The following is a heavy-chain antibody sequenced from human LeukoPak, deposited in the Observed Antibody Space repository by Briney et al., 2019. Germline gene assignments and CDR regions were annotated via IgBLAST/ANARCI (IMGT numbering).Heavy chain of an antibody. J-gene: IGHJ2*01. Sequence: GGSLRLSCAASGFTFSSYEMNWVRQAPGKGLEWVSYISSSASTINYAGFVKGRFTISRDNAKNSLCLQMNGLRAEDTAVYYCARDLYGDHWYFDLWGRGTLVTVSS. CDR1: GFTFSSYE. CDR3: ARDLYGDHWYFDL. D-gene: IGHD4-17*01. V-gene: IGHV3-48*03. CDR2: ISSSASTI.